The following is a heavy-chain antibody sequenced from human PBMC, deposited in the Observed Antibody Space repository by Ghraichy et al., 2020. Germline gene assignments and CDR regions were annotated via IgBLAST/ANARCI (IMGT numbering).Heavy chain of an antibody. D-gene: IGHD2-15*01. Sequence: GGSLRLSCAASGFSFSSYWMSWVRQAPGKGLEWVANIKQDGSEKYYVDSVRGRFTISRDNAKNSLYLQLNSLRVEDTAVYYCARVTGVWWRRPWGQGTLVTVSS. CDR2: IKQDGSEK. V-gene: IGHV3-7*01. J-gene: IGHJ4*02. CDR3: ARVTGVWWRRP. CDR1: GFSFSSYW.